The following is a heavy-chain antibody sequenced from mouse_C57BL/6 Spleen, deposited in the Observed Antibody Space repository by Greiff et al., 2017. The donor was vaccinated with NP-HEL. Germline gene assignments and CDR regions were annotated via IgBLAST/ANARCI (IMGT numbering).Heavy chain of an antibody. Sequence: EVKLMESGGGLVQPKGSLKLSCAASGFSFNTYAMNWVRQAPGKGLEWVARIRSKSNNYATYYADSVKDRFTISRDDSESMLYLQMNNLKTEDTAMYYCVRGFDYYGSIYAMDYWGQGTSVTVSS. D-gene: IGHD1-1*01. CDR2: IRSKSNNYAT. CDR3: VRGFDYYGSIYAMDY. CDR1: GFSFNTYA. V-gene: IGHV10-1*01. J-gene: IGHJ4*01.